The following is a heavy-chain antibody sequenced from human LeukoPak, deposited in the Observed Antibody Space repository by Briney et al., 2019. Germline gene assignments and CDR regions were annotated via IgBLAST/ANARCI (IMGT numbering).Heavy chain of an antibody. Sequence: VASVKVSCKASGGSFSSYAISWVRQAPGPGLDWMGGIIPIFGTANYAQKFQGRVTITTDESTSTAYMELSSLRSEDTAVYYCARIRRNCSGGSCYTLVYWGQGTLVTVSS. D-gene: IGHD2-15*01. CDR2: IIPIFGTA. J-gene: IGHJ4*02. CDR1: GGSFSSYA. V-gene: IGHV1-69*05. CDR3: ARIRRNCSGGSCYTLVY.